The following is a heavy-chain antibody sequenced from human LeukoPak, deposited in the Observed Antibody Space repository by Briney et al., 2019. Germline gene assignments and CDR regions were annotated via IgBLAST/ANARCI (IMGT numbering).Heavy chain of an antibody. Sequence: PGGSLRLSCAVSGFTFSTYAMNWVRQASGKVLEWVSTISGSGDNTSYADSVKGRFTISRDNSKNTLYLQMNSLRAEDTAIYYCAKARYYDFWSGPFGFHIWGKGTMVTVSS. CDR3: AKARYYDFWSGPFGFHI. CDR2: ISGSGDNT. D-gene: IGHD3-3*01. CDR1: GFTFSTYA. J-gene: IGHJ3*02. V-gene: IGHV3-23*01.